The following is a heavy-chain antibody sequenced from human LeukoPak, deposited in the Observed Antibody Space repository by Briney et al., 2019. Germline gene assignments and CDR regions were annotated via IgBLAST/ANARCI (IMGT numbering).Heavy chain of an antibody. J-gene: IGHJ6*03. CDR2: INHSGST. CDR3: ARLELRVYYYYYYMDV. D-gene: IGHD1-7*01. CDR1: GGSFSGYY. Sequence: SETLSLTCAVYGGSFSGYYWSWIRQPPGKGLEWIGEINHSGSTNYNPSLKSRVTISVDTSTNQFSLKLSSVTAADTAVYYCARLELRVYYYYYYMDVWGKGTTVTVSS. V-gene: IGHV4-34*01.